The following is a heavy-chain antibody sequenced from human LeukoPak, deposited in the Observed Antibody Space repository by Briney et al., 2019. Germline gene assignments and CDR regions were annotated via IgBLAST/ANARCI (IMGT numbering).Heavy chain of an antibody. CDR1: TGSINSYY. CDR3: ARHGYTASHYFLDY. V-gene: IGHV4-4*07. J-gene: IGHJ4*02. CDR2: IYTTGKT. D-gene: IGHD3-16*02. Sequence: SETLSLTCTVSTGSINSYYWGWVRQPAGRGLEWIGRIYTTGKTDYNPSLQSRVTMSVDTSKKQFSLNLRSVTAADTAIYHCARHGYTASHYFLDYWSQGTLVSVSS.